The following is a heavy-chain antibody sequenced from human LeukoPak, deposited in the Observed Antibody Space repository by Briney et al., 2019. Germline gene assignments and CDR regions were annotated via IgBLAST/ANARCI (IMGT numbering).Heavy chain of an antibody. CDR1: GFTLSDYW. D-gene: IGHD3-10*01. J-gene: IGHJ4*02. V-gene: IGHV3-7*01. CDR2: MDQDGSEE. CDR3: ARGGSGSYEAYYFDY. Sequence: GGSLRLSCAASGFTLSDYWMSWVRQAPGKGLEWVANMDQDGSEENYVDSVKGRFTISRDDAKNSLYLQMSSLRAEDTAVYYCARGGSGSYEAYYFDYWGQGTLVTVSS.